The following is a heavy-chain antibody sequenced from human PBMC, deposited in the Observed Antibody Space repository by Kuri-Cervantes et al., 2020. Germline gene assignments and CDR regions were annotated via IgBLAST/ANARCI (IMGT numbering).Heavy chain of an antibody. CDR1: GFTFSSYS. CDR3: AKGSTMVQGMVGNYFDY. Sequence: ETLSLTCAASGFTFSSYSMNWVRQAPGKGLEWVSSISSSSSYIYYADSVKGRFTISRDNVKNSLYLQMNSLRAEDTALYYCAKGSTMVQGMVGNYFDYWGQGTLVTVSS. J-gene: IGHJ4*02. CDR2: ISSSSSYI. V-gene: IGHV3-21*04. D-gene: IGHD3-10*01.